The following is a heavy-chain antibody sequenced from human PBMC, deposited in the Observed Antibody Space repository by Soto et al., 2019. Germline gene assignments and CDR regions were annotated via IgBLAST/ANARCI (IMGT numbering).Heavy chain of an antibody. V-gene: IGHV3-23*01. J-gene: IGHJ4*02. D-gene: IGHD6-19*01. CDR3: AKAATYSSGWYDY. CDR2: ISGSGGST. Sequence: GGSLRLSCAASGFTVSSNYMSWVRQAPGKGLEWVSAISGSGGSTYYADSVKGRFTISRDNSKNTLYLQMNSLRAEDTAVYYCAKAATYSSGWYDYWGQGTLVTVSS. CDR1: GFTVSSNY.